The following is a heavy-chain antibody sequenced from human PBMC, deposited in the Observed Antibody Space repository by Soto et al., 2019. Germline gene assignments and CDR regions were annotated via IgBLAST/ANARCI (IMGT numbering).Heavy chain of an antibody. Sequence: SETLSLTCTVSGGSISSSSYYWGWIRQPPGKGLEWIGSIYYSGSTYYNPSLKSRVTISVDTSKNQFSLKLSSVTAADTAVYYCARQDLEPKRYGMDVWGQGTTVTVS. D-gene: IGHD1-1*01. CDR1: GGSISSSSYY. V-gene: IGHV4-39*01. J-gene: IGHJ6*02. CDR3: ARQDLEPKRYGMDV. CDR2: IYYSGST.